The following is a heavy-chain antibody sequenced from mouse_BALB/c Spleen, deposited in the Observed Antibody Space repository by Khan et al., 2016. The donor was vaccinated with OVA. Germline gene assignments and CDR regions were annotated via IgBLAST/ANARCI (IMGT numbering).Heavy chain of an antibody. V-gene: IGHV9-3-1*01. J-gene: IGHJ1*01. D-gene: IGHD1-1*02. Sequence: QIQLVQSGPELKKPGETVKISCKASGYTFTNYGMNWVKQTPGKGLKWMGWINTYTGEPTYADDFKGRFAYSLDTSASTAYLQINNLKTGDSATDFCGSGGCWYCDVWGAGTTVTVSS. CDR1: GYTFTNYG. CDR3: GSGGCWYCDV. CDR2: INTYTGEP.